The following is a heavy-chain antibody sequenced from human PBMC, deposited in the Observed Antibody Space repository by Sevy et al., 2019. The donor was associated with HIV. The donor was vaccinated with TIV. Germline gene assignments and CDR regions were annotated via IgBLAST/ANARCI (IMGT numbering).Heavy chain of an antibody. Sequence: ASVKVSCKASGGTFSSYAISWVRQAPGQGLEWMGGIIPIFGTANYAQKFQGRVTITADNSTSTAYMELSSLRSEDTAAYYCARGPQVGYDILTGYYTNYYYYYMDVWGKGTTVTVSS. D-gene: IGHD3-9*01. V-gene: IGHV1-69*06. J-gene: IGHJ6*03. CDR3: ARGPQVGYDILTGYYTNYYYYYMDV. CDR1: GGTFSSYA. CDR2: IIPIFGTA.